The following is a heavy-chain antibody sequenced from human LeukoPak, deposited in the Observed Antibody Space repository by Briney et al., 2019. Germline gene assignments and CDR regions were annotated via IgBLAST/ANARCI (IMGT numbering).Heavy chain of an antibody. CDR3: ARGHIGP. CDR2: IYTSGST. D-gene: IGHD2-21*01. V-gene: IGHV4-61*02. Sequence: SETLSLTCTVSGGSISSGTYYWSWIRQPAGKGLEWIGRIYTSGSTNYNPSLKSRVTISVDTSKNQFSLKLSSVTAADTAVYYCARGHIGPWGQGTLVTVSP. J-gene: IGHJ5*02. CDR1: GGSISSGTYY.